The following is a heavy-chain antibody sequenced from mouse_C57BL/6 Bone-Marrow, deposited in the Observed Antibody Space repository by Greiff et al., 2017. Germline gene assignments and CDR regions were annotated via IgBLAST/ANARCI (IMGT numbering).Heavy chain of an antibody. CDR3: ARRPLVLRVPWFDY. D-gene: IGHD1-1*01. V-gene: IGHV5-6*02. CDR2: ISSGGSYT. J-gene: IGHJ3*01. CDR1: GFTFSSYG. Sequence: DVKLVESGGDLVKPGGSLKLSCAASGFTFSSYGMSWVRQTPDKRLEWVATISSGGSYTYSPDRVQGRFTISRDKAKNTLYLLMSSLKSEDTAMYYGARRPLVLRVPWFDYWGQGTLVTVSA.